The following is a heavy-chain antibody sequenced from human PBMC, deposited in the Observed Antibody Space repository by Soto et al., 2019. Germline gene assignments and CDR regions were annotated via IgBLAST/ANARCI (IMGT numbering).Heavy chain of an antibody. CDR3: ARDRPADTAMADYGMDV. Sequence: QVQLVQSGAEVKKPGSSVKVSCKASGGTFSSYTISWVRQAPGQGLEWMGRIIPILGIANYAQKFQGRVTITADKSTSTAYMELSSLRSGDTAVYYCARDRPADTAMADYGMDVWGQGTTVTVSS. J-gene: IGHJ6*02. CDR2: IIPILGIA. CDR1: GGTFSSYT. V-gene: IGHV1-69*08. D-gene: IGHD5-18*01.